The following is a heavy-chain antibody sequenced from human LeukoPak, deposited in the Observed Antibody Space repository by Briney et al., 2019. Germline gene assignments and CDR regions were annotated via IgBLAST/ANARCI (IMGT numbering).Heavy chain of an antibody. V-gene: IGHV4-59*01. D-gene: IGHD3-3*01. Sequence: SETLSLTCTVSGGSIRSYYWSWIRQPPGKGLEWIGYIYYSGSTNYNPSLKSRVTISVDTPKNQISLKLRSVTAADTAVYYCARDLYTYFDFWSGTIGYYYGMDVWGQGTRVTVSS. J-gene: IGHJ6*02. CDR3: ARDLYTYFDFWSGTIGYYYGMDV. CDR2: IYYSGST. CDR1: GGSIRSYY.